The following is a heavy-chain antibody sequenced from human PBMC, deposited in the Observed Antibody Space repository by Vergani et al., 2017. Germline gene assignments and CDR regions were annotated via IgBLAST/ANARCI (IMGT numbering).Heavy chain of an antibody. V-gene: IGHV4-38-2*02. Sequence: QVQLQESGPGLVKPSETLSLTCTVSGYSISSGYYWGWIRQPPGKGLEWIGSIYHSGSTYYNPSLKSRVTISVDTSKNQLSLKLSSVTAADTAVYYCARDSGSYVWGSYEAWFDPWGQGTLVTVSS. CDR3: ARDSGSYVWGSYEAWFDP. D-gene: IGHD3-16*01. CDR1: GYSISSGYY. CDR2: IYHSGST. J-gene: IGHJ5*02.